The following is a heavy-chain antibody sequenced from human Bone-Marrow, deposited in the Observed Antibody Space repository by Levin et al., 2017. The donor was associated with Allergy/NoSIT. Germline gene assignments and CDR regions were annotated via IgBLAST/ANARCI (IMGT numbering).Heavy chain of an antibody. V-gene: IGHV4-4*02. CDR2: IFHSGST. CDR3: ARVTGTSNNYYFDH. D-gene: IGHD1-7*01. J-gene: IGHJ4*02. Sequence: SETLSLTCVVSGASISSLYYWSWVRQSPEKGLEWIGKIFHSGSTNYTPSLKGRVAIFLDKSKNQFSLNLSSVTAADTAVYYCARVTGTSNNYYFDHWGQGTLVTVSS. CDR1: GASISSLYY.